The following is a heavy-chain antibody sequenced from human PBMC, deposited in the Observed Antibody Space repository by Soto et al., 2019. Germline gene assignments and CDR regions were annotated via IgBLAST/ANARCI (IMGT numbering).Heavy chain of an antibody. CDR3: ANGDYIWGSYRHAFDI. Sequence: GGSLRLSCAASGFTFSSYAMSWVRQAPGKGLEWVPAISGSGGSTYYADSVKGRFTISRDNSKNTLYLQMNSLRAEDTAVYYCANGDYIWGSYRHAFDIWGQGTMVTVSS. CDR2: ISGSGGST. J-gene: IGHJ3*02. V-gene: IGHV3-23*01. CDR1: GFTFSSYA. D-gene: IGHD3-16*02.